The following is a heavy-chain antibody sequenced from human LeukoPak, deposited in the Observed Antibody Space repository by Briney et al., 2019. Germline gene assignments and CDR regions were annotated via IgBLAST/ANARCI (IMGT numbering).Heavy chain of an antibody. Sequence: PSETLSLTCAVSGGTFRGYYWSWILQPPGKGLAWIGEIDHTGSTNYNPSLESRVTLSVDTSKSQVSLNLNYVTAADTAVYYCARGLRFHVGSGNWFDLWGQGTLVTVSS. D-gene: IGHD3-10*01. CDR3: ARGLRFHVGSGNWFDL. CDR1: GGTFRGYY. V-gene: IGHV4-34*01. J-gene: IGHJ5*02. CDR2: IDHTGST.